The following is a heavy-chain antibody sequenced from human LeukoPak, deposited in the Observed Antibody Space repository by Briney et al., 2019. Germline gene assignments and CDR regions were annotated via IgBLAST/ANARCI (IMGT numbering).Heavy chain of an antibody. CDR1: GFTFSTYS. D-gene: IGHD5-24*01. CDR2: ISSLGSTI. CDR3: ARGEQEMATMSIDY. J-gene: IGHJ4*02. V-gene: IGHV3-48*01. Sequence: GGSLRLSCAASGFTFSTYSMNWVRQAPGQGLEWVSYISSLGSTIYYADSVKGRFTISRDNAKNSLYLQMNSLRAEDTAVYYCARGEQEMATMSIDYWGQGTLVTVSS.